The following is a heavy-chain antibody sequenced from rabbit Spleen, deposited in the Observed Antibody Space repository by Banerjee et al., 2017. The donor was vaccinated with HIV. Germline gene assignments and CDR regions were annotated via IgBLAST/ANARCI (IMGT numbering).Heavy chain of an antibody. D-gene: IGHD1-1*01. V-gene: IGHV1S40*01. CDR2: IDAGSSAFT. CDR3: ARDTSSSFSSYGMDL. CDR1: GFSFNNNYW. J-gene: IGHJ6*01. Sequence: QSLEESGGDLVKPGASLTLTCTASGFSFNNNYWICWVRQAPGKGLEWIACIDAGSSAFTYFATWAKGRFTISKTSSTTVTLQMTRLTAADTATYFCARDTSSSFSSYGMDLWGQGTLVTVS.